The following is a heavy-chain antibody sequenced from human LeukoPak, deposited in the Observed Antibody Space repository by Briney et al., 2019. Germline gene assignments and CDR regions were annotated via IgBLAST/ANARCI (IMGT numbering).Heavy chain of an antibody. CDR2: TYYSGST. CDR1: GGSISSSSYY. J-gene: IGHJ4*02. V-gene: IGHV4-39*01. Sequence: SETLSLTCTVSGGSISSSSYYWGWIRQPPGKGLEWIGSTYYSGSTYYNPSLKSRVTISVDTSKNQFSLKLSSVTAADTAVYYCARHLESSGYYVDYWGQGTLVTVSS. CDR3: ARHLESSGYYVDY. D-gene: IGHD3-22*01.